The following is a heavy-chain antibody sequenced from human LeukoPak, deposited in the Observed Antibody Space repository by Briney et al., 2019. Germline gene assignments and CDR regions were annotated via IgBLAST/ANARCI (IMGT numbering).Heavy chain of an antibody. CDR2: IYYSGST. CDR3: ARLVGGNANTKTKYYFDY. V-gene: IGHV4-39*01. CDR1: GGSISSSSFY. D-gene: IGHD2-2*01. J-gene: IGHJ4*02. Sequence: SETLSLTCNVSGGSISSSSFYWGWIRQPPGKGLEWIGSIYYSGSTYYNPSLKSRVTISVDTSKNQFSLKLSSVTAADAAVYYCARLVGGNANTKTKYYFDYWGQGTLVTVSS.